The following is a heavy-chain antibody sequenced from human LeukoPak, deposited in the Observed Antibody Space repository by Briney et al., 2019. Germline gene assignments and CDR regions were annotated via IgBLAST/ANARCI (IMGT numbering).Heavy chain of an antibody. V-gene: IGHV4-34*01. J-gene: IGHJ4*02. Sequence: NPSETLSLTCAVYGGSFNGYYWSWIRQPPGKGLEWIGEINHSGSTNYNPSLKSRVTISVDTSKNQFSLKLSSVTAADTAVYYCAERFGESQTFDYWGQGTLVTVSS. D-gene: IGHD3-10*01. CDR3: AERFGESQTFDY. CDR2: INHSGST. CDR1: GGSFNGYY.